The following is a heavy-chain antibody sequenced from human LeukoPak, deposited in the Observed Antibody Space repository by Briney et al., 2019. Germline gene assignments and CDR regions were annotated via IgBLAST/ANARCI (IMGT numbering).Heavy chain of an antibody. V-gene: IGHV3-23*01. J-gene: IGHJ4*02. D-gene: IGHD3-10*01. CDR1: GISFNNYG. CDR3: AKDSDYYGSRDYFDY. Sequence: GGSLRLSCAASGISFNNYGMSWVRQAPGKGLEWVSAISGSGGSTYYADSVKGRFTISRDNSKNTLYLQMNSLRAEDTAVYYCAKDSDYYGSRDYFDYWGQGTLVTVSS. CDR2: ISGSGGST.